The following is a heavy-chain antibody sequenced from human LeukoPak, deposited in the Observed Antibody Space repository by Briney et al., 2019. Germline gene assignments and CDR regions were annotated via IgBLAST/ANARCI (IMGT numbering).Heavy chain of an antibody. CDR1: SGSISTSNYY. D-gene: IGHD6-13*01. J-gene: IGHJ4*02. Sequence: PSETLSLTCTVSSGSISTSNYYWGWVRQPPGKALEWIGNIFYSGSTYYSPSLKSRVTISLDTSRNQFSLKLSSVTAADTAVYYCARDSSSWYRWGFDYWGQGTLVTVSS. V-gene: IGHV4-39*07. CDR3: ARDSSSWYRWGFDY. CDR2: IFYSGST.